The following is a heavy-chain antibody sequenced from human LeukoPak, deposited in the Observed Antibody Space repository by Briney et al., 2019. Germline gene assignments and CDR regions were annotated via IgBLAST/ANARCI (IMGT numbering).Heavy chain of an antibody. J-gene: IGHJ6*03. V-gene: IGHV2-70*04. CDR1: GFSLIASAMP. D-gene: IGHD3-22*01. Sequence: DSGPTLLNPTQTLTLPCTFSGFSLIASAMPGSGIRQPPGKALEWLARIDRDDDKFYNTSLKTRLTISKDTSKNQVVLTMTNMDPVDTATYYCARMALDSSGYYYYYYMDVWGKGTTVTVSS. CDR2: IDRDDDK. CDR3: ARMALDSSGYYYYYYMDV.